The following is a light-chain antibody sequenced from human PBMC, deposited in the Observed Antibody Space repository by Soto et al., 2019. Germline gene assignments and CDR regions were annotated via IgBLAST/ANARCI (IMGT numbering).Light chain of an antibody. V-gene: IGLV2-23*02. Sequence: QSALTQPASVSGSPGQSITISCTGTSSDVGSHNLVSWYQQHPGQAPKLMIYEVSKRPLGVSPRFSASKSSNTASLTISGLHADDDADYYCCSYGGSRAVFGGGTQLTVL. J-gene: IGLJ7*01. CDR3: CSYGGSRAV. CDR2: EVS. CDR1: SSDVGSHNL.